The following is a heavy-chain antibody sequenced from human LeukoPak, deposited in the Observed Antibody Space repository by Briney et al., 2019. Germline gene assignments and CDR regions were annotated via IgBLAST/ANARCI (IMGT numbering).Heavy chain of an antibody. D-gene: IGHD1-26*01. Sequence: ASVKVSCKASGYTFTSYYMHWVRQAPGQGLEWMGWINPNSGGTNYAQKFQGRVTMTRDTSISTAYMELSRLRSDDTAVYYCARHWDGEPYYFDYWGQGTLVTVSS. CDR3: ARHWDGEPYYFDY. CDR2: INPNSGGT. V-gene: IGHV1-2*02. J-gene: IGHJ4*02. CDR1: GYTFTSYY.